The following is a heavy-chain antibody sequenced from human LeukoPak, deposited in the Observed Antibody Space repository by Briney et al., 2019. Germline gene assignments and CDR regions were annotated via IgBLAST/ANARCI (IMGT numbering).Heavy chain of an antibody. V-gene: IGHV4-30-4*08. Sequence: PSETLSLTCTVSGGSISSGDYYWSWIRQPPGKGLEWIGYIYYSGSTYYNPSLKSRVTISVDTSKNQFSLKLSSVTAADTAVYYCAREVPLVVPDLGAFDIWGQGTMVTVSS. D-gene: IGHD2-2*01. CDR2: IYYSGST. CDR3: AREVPLVVPDLGAFDI. J-gene: IGHJ3*02. CDR1: GGSISSGDYY.